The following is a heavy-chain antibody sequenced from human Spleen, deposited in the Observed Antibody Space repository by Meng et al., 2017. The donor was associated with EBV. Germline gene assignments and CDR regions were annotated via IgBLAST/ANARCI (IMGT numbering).Heavy chain of an antibody. J-gene: IGHJ5*02. CDR2: ISSSSNYI. CDR3: ASRDDWFDR. Sequence: EVYLVESGGGLVKPGGSLRLSCAASEFMFNTYTMNGVRQAPGKGLEWVSSISSSSNYIYYADSVKGRFTISRDNAKNTLYLQMKSLRVEDSAVYFCASRDDWFDRWGQGTLVTVSS. D-gene: IGHD3-3*01. CDR1: EFMFNTYT. V-gene: IGHV3-21*06.